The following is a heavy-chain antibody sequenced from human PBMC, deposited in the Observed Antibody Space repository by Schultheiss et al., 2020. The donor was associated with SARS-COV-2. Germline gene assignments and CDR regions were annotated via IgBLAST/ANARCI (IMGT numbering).Heavy chain of an antibody. V-gene: IGHV3-21*01. CDR1: GLTVSSNH. CDR3: ARDHSVGFDH. D-gene: IGHD2-21*01. CDR2: ISSRSTYI. J-gene: IGHJ4*02. Sequence: GGSLRLSCAASGLTVSSNHMSWVRQAPGKGLEWVSSISSRSTYIYYADSVKGRFTISRDNSKNTLFLQMNSLRAEDTAVYYCARDHSVGFDHWGQGTLVTVSS.